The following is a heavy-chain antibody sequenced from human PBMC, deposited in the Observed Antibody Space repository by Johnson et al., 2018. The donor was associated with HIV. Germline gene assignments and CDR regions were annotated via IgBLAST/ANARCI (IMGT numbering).Heavy chain of an antibody. V-gene: IGHV3-74*01. Sequence: VQLVESGGGLVQPGGSLRLSCAASGFTFSSYWMHWVRQAPGKGLVWVSRLKSDGSRTSYADSVKGRFTISRDNAKNSLYLQMNSLRAEDTALYYCAKDIEWELQNDAFDIWGQGTMVTVSS. J-gene: IGHJ3*02. CDR3: AKDIEWELQNDAFDI. CDR1: GFTFSSYW. CDR2: LKSDGSRT. D-gene: IGHD1-26*01.